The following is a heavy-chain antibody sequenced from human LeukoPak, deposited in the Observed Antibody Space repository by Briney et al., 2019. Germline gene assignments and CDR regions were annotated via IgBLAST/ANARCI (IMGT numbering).Heavy chain of an antibody. CDR3: AKDLYSSGSSDY. J-gene: IGHJ4*02. D-gene: IGHD6-19*01. Sequence: GGSLRLSCAASGFTFSSYEMNWVRQAPGKGLEWVSYISSSGSTIYYADSVKGRFTISRDNSKNTLYLQMNSLRAEDTAVYYCAKDLYSSGSSDYWGQGTLITVSS. V-gene: IGHV3-48*03. CDR1: GFTFSSYE. CDR2: ISSSGSTI.